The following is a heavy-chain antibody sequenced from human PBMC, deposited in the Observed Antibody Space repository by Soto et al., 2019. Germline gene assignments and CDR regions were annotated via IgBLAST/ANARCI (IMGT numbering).Heavy chain of an antibody. CDR1: GFTFSSYG. V-gene: IGHV3-30*18. J-gene: IGHJ6*02. CDR3: AKETRYFDWLFGYGMDV. Sequence: GGSPRLSCAASGFTFSSYGMHGVRQAPGKGLEWVAVISYDGSNKYYADSVKGRFTISRDNSKNTLYLQMNSLRAEDTAVYYCAKETRYFDWLFGYGMDVWGQGTTVTVSS. CDR2: ISYDGSNK. D-gene: IGHD3-9*01.